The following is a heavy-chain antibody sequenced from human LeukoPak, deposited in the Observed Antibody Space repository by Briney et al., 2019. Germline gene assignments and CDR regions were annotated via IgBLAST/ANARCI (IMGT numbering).Heavy chain of an antibody. J-gene: IGHJ4*02. Sequence: ASVKVSCKASGYTFTSYDINWVRQATGQGLEWMGWMNPNSGNTGYGQKFQGRVTMTRNTSISTAYMELSSLRSEDTAVYYCAREVRAGSEAATISSGFDYWGQGTLVTVPS. CDR3: AREVRAGSEAATISSGFDY. V-gene: IGHV1-8*01. D-gene: IGHD5-12*01. CDR2: MNPNSGNT. CDR1: GYTFTSYD.